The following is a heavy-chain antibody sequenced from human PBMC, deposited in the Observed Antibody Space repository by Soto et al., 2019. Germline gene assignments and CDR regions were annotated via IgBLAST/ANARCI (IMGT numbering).Heavy chain of an antibody. J-gene: IGHJ4*02. Sequence: QVQLQESGPGLVKPSETLSLTCTVSGGSISSYYWSWIRQPPGKGLEWIGYIYYSGSTNYNPSLKSRAPISVDTSKNQFSLKLISVTAADTAVYSCARRYGSCFDYWGQGTRVTVSS. V-gene: IGHV4-59*08. CDR1: GGSISSYY. D-gene: IGHD5-18*01. CDR2: IYYSGST. CDR3: ARRYGSCFDY.